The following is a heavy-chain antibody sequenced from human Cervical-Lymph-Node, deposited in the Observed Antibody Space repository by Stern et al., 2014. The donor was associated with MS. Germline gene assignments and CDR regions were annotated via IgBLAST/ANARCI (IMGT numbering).Heavy chain of an antibody. D-gene: IGHD1-1*01. CDR2: INPSGDSA. J-gene: IGHJ4*02. CDR1: GYTFTSHY. V-gene: IGHV1-46*01. Sequence: VQLVESGAEVKKPGASVKVSCKASGYTFTSHYMHWVRQAPGQGLEWVGIINPSGDSASYAQKFQGRVTMTRDTSTSTVYMELSRLRSEDTAVYFCASGNGSKRPTGNYWGQGTLGPVSP. CDR3: ASGNGSKRPTGNY.